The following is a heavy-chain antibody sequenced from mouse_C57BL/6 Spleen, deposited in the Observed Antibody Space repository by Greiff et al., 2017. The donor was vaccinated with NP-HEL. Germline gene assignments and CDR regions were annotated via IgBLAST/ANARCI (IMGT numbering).Heavy chain of an antibody. CDR2: IYPGDGDT. V-gene: IGHV1-82*01. CDR1: GYAFSSSW. CDR3: ARGGGPVDY. Sequence: QVQLKESGPELVKPGASVKISCKASGYAFSSSWMNWVKQRPGQGLEWIGRIYPGDGDTNYNGKFKGKATLTADKSSSTAYLQLSSLTSEDSAVYFCARGGGPVDYWGQGTTLTVSA. J-gene: IGHJ2*01.